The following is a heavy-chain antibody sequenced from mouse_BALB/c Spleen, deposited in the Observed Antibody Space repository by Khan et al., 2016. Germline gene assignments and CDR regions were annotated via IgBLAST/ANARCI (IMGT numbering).Heavy chain of an antibody. CDR1: GYSITSPST. D-gene: IGHD2-1*01. Sequence: EVQLQESGPDLVNPSHSLSLTCTVTGYSITSPSTRHWIRQFPGTKLEWMGYIHYNASTNYNPSLKSRNTITPDPSKHSSFLQLIPLTTEDSATYCCARSGGNCLFGYWGRGATLTVSS. J-gene: IGHJ2*01. CDR2: IHYNAST. V-gene: IGHV3-1*02. CDR3: ARSGGNCLFGY.